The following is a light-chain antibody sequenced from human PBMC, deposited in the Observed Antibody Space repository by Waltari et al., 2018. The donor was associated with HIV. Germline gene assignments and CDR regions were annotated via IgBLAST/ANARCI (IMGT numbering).Light chain of an antibody. CDR1: QSVNTW. Sequence: DIQMTQSPSPLSASVGDRVTITCRASQSVNTWLAWYQQKPGQAPKILIYKASTLETGVPSRFSGSGSGTEFTLTISSLQPDDFATYYCQQYHTYRTFGQGTRLEL. V-gene: IGKV1-5*03. CDR3: QQYHTYRT. CDR2: KAS. J-gene: IGKJ1*01.